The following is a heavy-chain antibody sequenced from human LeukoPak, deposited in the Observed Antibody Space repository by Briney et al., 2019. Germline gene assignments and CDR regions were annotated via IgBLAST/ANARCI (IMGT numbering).Heavy chain of an antibody. D-gene: IGHD2-15*01. CDR3: ASGVAQFDP. CDR1: GYTFSTYD. V-gene: IGHV1-8*01. CDR2: MNPNSGNT. Sequence: GASVKVSCKASGYTFSTYDINWVRQATGKGLEWMGWMNPNSGNTGYAQKFQGRVTMTRNTSINTAYMELSSLRSEDTAVYYCASGVAQFDPWGQGTLVTVSS. J-gene: IGHJ5*02.